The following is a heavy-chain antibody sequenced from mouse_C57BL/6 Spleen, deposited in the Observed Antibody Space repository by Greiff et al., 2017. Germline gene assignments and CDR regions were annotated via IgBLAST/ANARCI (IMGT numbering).Heavy chain of an antibody. V-gene: IGHV2-2*01. CDR2: IWSGGST. J-gene: IGHJ4*01. CDR3: ARKDSSGLYYAMDY. CDR1: GFSLTSYG. D-gene: IGHD3-2*02. Sequence: VQLVESGPGLVQPSQSLSITCTVSGFSLTSYGVHWVRQSPGKGLEWLGVIWSGGSTDYNAAFISRLSISKDNSKSQVFFKMNSLQADDTAIYYCARKDSSGLYYAMDYWGQGTSVTVSS.